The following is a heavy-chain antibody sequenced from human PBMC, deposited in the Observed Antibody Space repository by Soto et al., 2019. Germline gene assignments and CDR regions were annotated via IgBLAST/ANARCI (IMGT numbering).Heavy chain of an antibody. J-gene: IGHJ6*02. CDR2: IIPIFGTA. V-gene: IGHV1-69*13. CDR1: GGTFSSYA. CDR3: ARVGCSGGSCSDYYYGMDV. D-gene: IGHD2-15*01. Sequence: SVKVSCKASGGTFSSYAISWVRQAPGQGXEWMGGIIPIFGTANYAQKFQGRVTITADESTSTAYMELSSLRSEDTAVYYCARVGCSGGSCSDYYYGMDVWGQGTTVTVSS.